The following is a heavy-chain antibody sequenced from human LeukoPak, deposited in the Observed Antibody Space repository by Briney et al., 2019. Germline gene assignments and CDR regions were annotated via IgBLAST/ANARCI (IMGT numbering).Heavy chain of an antibody. CDR2: IYYSGST. D-gene: IGHD3-22*01. Sequence: SETLSLTCTVSGGSISGTYYWSWIRQHPGQGLEWIGYIYYSGSTYYNPSLKSRGTISVDTSKNQFSLKLSSVTAADTAVYYCARGGGVSDSSGYYYEDYWGQGTLVTVSS. J-gene: IGHJ4*02. V-gene: IGHV4-31*03. CDR3: ARGGGVSDSSGYYYEDY. CDR1: GGSISGTYY.